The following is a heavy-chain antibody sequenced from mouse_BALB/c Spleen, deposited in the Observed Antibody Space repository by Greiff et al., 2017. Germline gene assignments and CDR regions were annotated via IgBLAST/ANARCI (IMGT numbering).Heavy chain of an antibody. CDR2: IWSGGST. CDR1: GFSLTSYG. V-gene: IGHV2-2*02. D-gene: IGHD1-1*01. CDR3: ARKEATVVAPYAMDY. Sequence: VQLVESGPGLVQPSQSLSITCTVSGFSLTSYGVHWVRQSPGKGLEWLGVIWSGGSTNYNAAFISRLSISKDNSKSQVFYKMNSLQANDTTIYYCARKEATVVAPYAMDYWGQGTSVTVSS. J-gene: IGHJ4*01.